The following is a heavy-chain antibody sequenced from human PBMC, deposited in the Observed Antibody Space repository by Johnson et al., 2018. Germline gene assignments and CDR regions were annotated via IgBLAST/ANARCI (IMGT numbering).Heavy chain of an antibody. CDR2: ISSTGST. V-gene: IGHV4-31*11. D-gene: IGHD1-14*01. CDR1: GGTISSSGYY. J-gene: IGHJ4*02. Sequence: QVQLQESGPGLVKPSQTLSLTCGFSGGTISSSGYYWSWIRQHPGRGLEWIGYISSTGSTYYNPSLKSRLIISIDTSKNQFSLNLSSVTAADTAVYFCARVVRRLTAHFDSWGQGTLVTVSS. CDR3: ARVVRRLTAHFDS.